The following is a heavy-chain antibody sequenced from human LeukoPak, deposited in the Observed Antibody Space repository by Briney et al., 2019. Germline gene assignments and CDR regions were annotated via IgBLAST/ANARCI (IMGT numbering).Heavy chain of an antibody. Sequence: GGFLRLSCAASGFTLSSYSMNWVRQAPGKGLEWVSSISSSSSYIYYADSVKGRFTISRDNSKNTLYLQMNSLRAEDTAVYYCARDLGDYGSGSYNYWGQGTLVTVS. D-gene: IGHD3-10*01. CDR3: ARDLGDYGSGSYNY. CDR1: GFTLSSYS. CDR2: ISSSSSYI. V-gene: IGHV3-21*01. J-gene: IGHJ4*02.